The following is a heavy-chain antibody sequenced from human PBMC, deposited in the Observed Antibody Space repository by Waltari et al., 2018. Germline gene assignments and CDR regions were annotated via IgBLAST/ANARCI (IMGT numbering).Heavy chain of an antibody. CDR2: ISNDGSNK. CDR3: ARDSSCSSTRCYYKHGMDV. J-gene: IGHJ6*02. CDR1: GFSFRTYA. Sequence: QVQLVESGGGVVQPGRYLRLSCAASGFSFRTYAMHWVRAAPGKGLEWVAVISNDGSNKYYADSVKGRFTISRDNSKNTLYLQMNSLRAEDTAVYYCARDSSCSSTRCYYKHGMDVWGQGTTVTVSS. V-gene: IGHV3-30-3*01. D-gene: IGHD2-2*01.